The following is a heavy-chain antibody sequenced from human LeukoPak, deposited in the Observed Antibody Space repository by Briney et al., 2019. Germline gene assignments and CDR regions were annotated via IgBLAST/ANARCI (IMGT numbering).Heavy chain of an antibody. V-gene: IGHV4-39*07. CDR2: IYYSGST. D-gene: IGHD5-18*01. Sequence: SETLSLTCSVSGGSISSSSNHWGWIRQPPGKGLEWIGSIYYSGSTYYNPSLKSRVTISVDTSKNQFSLKLSSVTAADTAVYYCARGSLELWTYYYYYMDVWGKGTTVTVSS. CDR1: GGSISSSSNH. CDR3: ARGSLELWTYYYYYMDV. J-gene: IGHJ6*03.